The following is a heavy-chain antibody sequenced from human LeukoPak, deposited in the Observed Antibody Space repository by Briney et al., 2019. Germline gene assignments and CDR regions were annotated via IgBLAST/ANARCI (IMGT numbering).Heavy chain of an antibody. CDR2: IYSSGIT. V-gene: IGHV4-4*07. J-gene: IGHJ4*02. Sequence: PSETLSLTCTVSGGSISSNSWSWIRQPAGKGLEWVGRIYSSGITNYNPSLKSRVTMSLDTSKNQFSLEVSSATAADTAVYYCARGQSGYYDYWGQGTLVTVSS. D-gene: IGHD3-3*01. CDR1: GGSISSNS. CDR3: ARGQSGYYDY.